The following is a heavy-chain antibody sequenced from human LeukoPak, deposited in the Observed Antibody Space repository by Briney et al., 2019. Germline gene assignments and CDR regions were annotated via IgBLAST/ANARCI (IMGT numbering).Heavy chain of an antibody. J-gene: IGHJ3*02. CDR1: GFTFSSCA. CDR2: ISYDGSNK. Sequence: GWSLRLSCAASGFTFSSCAMHWVRQAPGKGLEWVAVISYDGSNKYYADSVKGRFTISRDNSKNTLYLQMNSLRAEDTAVYYCARVRSGWYGETGAFDIWGQGTMVTVSS. V-gene: IGHV3-30*04. CDR3: ARVRSGWYGETGAFDI. D-gene: IGHD6-19*01.